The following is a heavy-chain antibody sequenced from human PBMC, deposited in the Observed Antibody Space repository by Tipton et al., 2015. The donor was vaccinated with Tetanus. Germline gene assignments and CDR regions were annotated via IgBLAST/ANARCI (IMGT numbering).Heavy chain of an antibody. CDR3: VRYIGRYGCVY. CDR2: IRQDGSEK. J-gene: IGHJ4*02. CDR1: GFTFNSDW. V-gene: IGHV3-7*01. Sequence: SLRLSCAASGFTFNSDWMTWVRQAPGKGLEWVANIRQDGSEKFYVDSVNGRFTISRDNAKNSLYLQMNSLRAEDTAVYYCVRYIGRYGCVYWGQGTLVTVSS. D-gene: IGHD1-26*01.